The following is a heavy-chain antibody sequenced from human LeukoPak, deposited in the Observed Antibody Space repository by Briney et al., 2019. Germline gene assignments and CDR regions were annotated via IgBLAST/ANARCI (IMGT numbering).Heavy chain of an antibody. J-gene: IGHJ6*02. CDR3: AKDLYGDYEVYYYGMDV. CDR1: GFTFSSYA. Sequence: GGSLRLSCAASGFTFSSYAMSWVRQAPGKGLEWVSAISGSGGSTYYADSVKGRFTISRDNSKNTLYLQMNSLRAEDTAVYYCAKDLYGDYEVYYYGMDVWGQGTTVTVSS. V-gene: IGHV3-23*01. D-gene: IGHD4-17*01. CDR2: ISGSGGST.